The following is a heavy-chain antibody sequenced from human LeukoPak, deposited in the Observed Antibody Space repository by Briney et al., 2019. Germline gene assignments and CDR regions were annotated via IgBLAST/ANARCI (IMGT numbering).Heavy chain of an antibody. Sequence: GGSLRLSCAASGSTFSTYGIHWVRQAPGKGLEWVAFIRYDGTNKWYADSVKGRFTISRDNSKNMLYLQMNSLRAEDTAVYHCAKDRDYGDYPSAYYYYMDVWGKGTTVTVSS. J-gene: IGHJ6*03. CDR1: GSTFSTYG. V-gene: IGHV3-30*02. CDR2: IRYDGTNK. CDR3: AKDRDYGDYPSAYYYYMDV. D-gene: IGHD4-17*01.